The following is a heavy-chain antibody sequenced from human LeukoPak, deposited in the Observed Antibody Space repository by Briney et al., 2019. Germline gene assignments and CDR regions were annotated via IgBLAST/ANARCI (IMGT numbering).Heavy chain of an antibody. J-gene: IGHJ6*03. D-gene: IGHD5-18*01. CDR1: GYTFTGYY. CDR3: ARLGYSYGYNCYYYMDV. Sequence: GASVKVSCKASGYTFTGYYMHWVRQAPGQGLEWMGWINPNSGGTNYAQKFQGRVTMTRDTSISTAYMELSRLRSDDTAVYYCARLGYSYGYNCYYYMDVWGKGTTVTVSS. V-gene: IGHV1-2*02. CDR2: INPNSGGT.